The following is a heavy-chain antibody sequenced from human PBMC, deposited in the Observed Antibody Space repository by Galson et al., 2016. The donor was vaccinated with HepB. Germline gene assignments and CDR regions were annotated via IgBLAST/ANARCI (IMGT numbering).Heavy chain of an antibody. V-gene: IGHV3-23*01. CDR2: ISGSALST. CDR3: ANRGGGY. CDR1: GFTFNHYA. J-gene: IGHJ4*02. Sequence: SLRLSCAASGFTFNHYAMSWVRQAPGKGLEWVSTISGSALSTYYADSVKGRFTVSRDNSKNTLYLQMNRLRAEDTAAYYCANRGGGYWGQGTLVTVSS. D-gene: IGHD3-10*01.